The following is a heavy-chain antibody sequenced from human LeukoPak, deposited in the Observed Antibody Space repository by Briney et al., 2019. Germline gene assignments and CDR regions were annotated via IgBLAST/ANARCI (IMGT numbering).Heavy chain of an antibody. CDR3: ARDQGEWELQGFDY. J-gene: IGHJ4*02. CDR1: GGSISSYY. Sequence: SETLSLTCTVSGGSISSYYWSWIRQPAGKGLEWIGRIYTSGSTNHNPSLKSRVTMSVDTSKNQFSLKLSSVTAADTAVYYCARDQGEWELQGFDYWGQGTLVTVSS. CDR2: IYTSGST. V-gene: IGHV4-4*07. D-gene: IGHD1-26*01.